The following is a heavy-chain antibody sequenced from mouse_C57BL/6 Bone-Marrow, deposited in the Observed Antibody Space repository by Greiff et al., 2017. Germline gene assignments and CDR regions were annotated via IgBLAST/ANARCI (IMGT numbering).Heavy chain of an antibody. Sequence: QVQLQQSGPELVKPGASVKLSCKASGYTFTSYDINWVKQRPGQGLEWIGWIYPRDGSTKYNEKFKGKAPLTVDTSSSTAYMELHSLTSEDSAVYFCARRGYYYGSSYAMDYWGQGTSVTVSS. J-gene: IGHJ4*01. CDR3: ARRGYYYGSSYAMDY. CDR2: IYPRDGST. V-gene: IGHV1-85*01. D-gene: IGHD1-1*01. CDR1: GYTFTSYD.